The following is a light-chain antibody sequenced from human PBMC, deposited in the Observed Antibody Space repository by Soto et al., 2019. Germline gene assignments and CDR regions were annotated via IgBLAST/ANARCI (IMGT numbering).Light chain of an antibody. V-gene: IGKV3-20*01. CDR2: GAA. Sequence: EIVLTQSPGTLSLFPGEGASLSCRASQNGKNDYLAWYQQRRGLPPRLLIFGAAGRATGIPDRFSGSGSGTDFTLTITRLEPEDFAVYYCQQYGSSPLTFGGGTKVDIK. J-gene: IGKJ4*01. CDR3: QQYGSSPLT. CDR1: QNGKNDY.